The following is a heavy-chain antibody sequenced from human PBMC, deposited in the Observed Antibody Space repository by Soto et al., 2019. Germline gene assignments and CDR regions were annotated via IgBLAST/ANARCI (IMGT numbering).Heavy chain of an antibody. V-gene: IGHV5-51*03. CDR1: GFSFTTYW. D-gene: IGHD4-17*01. CDR3: ARDLDYGGNSEASEV. Sequence: QLVQSGAAVKEPGESLKIACKGSGFSFTTYWIAWVRQMPGKGLEWMGIIYPGDSKTTYSPSFQGQVTISADKSIRTANLQWSSLKASDTAMYYCARDLDYGGNSEASEVWGQGTMVTVSS. J-gene: IGHJ3*01. CDR2: IYPGDSKT.